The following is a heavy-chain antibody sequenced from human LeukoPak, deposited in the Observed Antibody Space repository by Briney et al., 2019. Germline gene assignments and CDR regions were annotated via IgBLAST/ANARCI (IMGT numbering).Heavy chain of an antibody. CDR1: GFTFSTSA. D-gene: IGHD6-13*01. J-gene: IGHJ4*02. CDR2: ISGSGGGT. CDR3: AKGTAAVDY. V-gene: IGHV3-23*01. Sequence: GGSLRLSCAASGFTFSTSAMSWVRQAPGKGLEWVSSISGSGGGTYYADSVKGRFTISRDNSKKTLYLQMNSLRVEDMAVYYCAKGTAAVDYWGQGTLVTVSS.